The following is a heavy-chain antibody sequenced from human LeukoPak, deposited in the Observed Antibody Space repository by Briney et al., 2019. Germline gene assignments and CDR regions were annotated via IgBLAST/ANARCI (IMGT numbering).Heavy chain of an antibody. CDR3: ARAPGYSSSWYAG. CDR2: IYTSGST. D-gene: IGHD6-13*01. CDR1: GGSISSGSCY. J-gene: IGHJ4*02. V-gene: IGHV4-61*02. Sequence: SETLSLTCTVSGGSISSGSCYWSWIRQPAGKGLEWIGRIYTSGSTNYNPSLKSRVTISVDTSKNQFSLKLSSVTAADTAVYYCARAPGYSSSWYAGWGQGTLVTVSS.